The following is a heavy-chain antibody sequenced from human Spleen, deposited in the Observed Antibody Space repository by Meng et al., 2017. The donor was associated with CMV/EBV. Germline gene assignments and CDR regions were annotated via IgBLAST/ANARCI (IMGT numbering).Heavy chain of an antibody. Sequence: LTCTVSGVSVSSGSSYWNWIRQPPGKGLEWIGYIYYSGSTNYSPSLKSRVTISIDTSKNQFSLKLSSVTAADTAVYYCARAAQAGTNYWGQGTLVTVSS. J-gene: IGHJ4*02. V-gene: IGHV4-61*01. D-gene: IGHD6-13*01. CDR3: ARAAQAGTNY. CDR2: IYYSGST. CDR1: GVSVSSGSSY.